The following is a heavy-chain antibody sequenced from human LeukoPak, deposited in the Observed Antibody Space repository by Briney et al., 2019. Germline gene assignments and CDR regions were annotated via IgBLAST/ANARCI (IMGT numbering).Heavy chain of an antibody. CDR1: GFTFSTYA. CDR2: IPSDGSNK. CDR3: AKSLVRGVVDY. V-gene: IGHV3-30*02. J-gene: IGHJ4*02. Sequence: PGGSLRLSCAASGFTFSTYAMHWVRQAPGKGLEWVAFIPSDGSNKYHADSVKGRFTISRDNSKNTLYLQMNSLRAEDTAIYYCAKSLVRGVVDYWGQGTLVTVSS. D-gene: IGHD3-10*01.